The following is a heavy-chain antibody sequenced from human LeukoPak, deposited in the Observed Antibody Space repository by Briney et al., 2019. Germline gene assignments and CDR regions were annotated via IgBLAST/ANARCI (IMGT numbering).Heavy chain of an antibody. D-gene: IGHD5-18*01. CDR1: GFTFRSYA. V-gene: IGHV3-64*01. CDR3: ARDGGYRYGSPSYYFDY. CDR2: ISSNGGST. Sequence: GGSLRLSCAASGFTFRSYATHWVRQAPGKGLEYVSAISSNGGSTYYANSVKGRFTISRDNSKNTLYLQMGSLRAEDMAAYYFARDGGYRYGSPSYYFDYWGQGTLVTVSS. J-gene: IGHJ4*02.